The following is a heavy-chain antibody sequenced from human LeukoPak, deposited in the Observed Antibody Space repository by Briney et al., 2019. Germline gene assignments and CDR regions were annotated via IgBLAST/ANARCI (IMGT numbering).Heavy chain of an antibody. CDR2: IDSNRGGT. Sequence: ASVKVSCKASGYSFSDFPVHWVRQAPGQGLEWMGRIDSNRGGTGYAQNFQGRVTMTRDTSISTAYMEVSGLTSDDTAVYYCARGGSGSGYLYYFDYWGQGTLVSVSS. V-gene: IGHV1-2*06. D-gene: IGHD3-10*01. CDR3: ARGGSGSGYLYYFDY. J-gene: IGHJ4*02. CDR1: GYSFSDFP.